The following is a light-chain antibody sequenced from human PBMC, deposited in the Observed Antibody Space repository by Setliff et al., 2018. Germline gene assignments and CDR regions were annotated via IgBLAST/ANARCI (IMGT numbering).Light chain of an antibody. Sequence: QSALTQPASVSGSPGQPITISCTGTSSDVGLYNLVSWYQQHPGKAPKLIIYEVTKRPSGVSDRFSGSKSGNTASLTISGLQPEDEADYHCSSYTVKSTVIFAGGTKVTVL. CDR1: SSDVGLYNL. V-gene: IGLV2-23*02. CDR3: SSYTVKSTVI. CDR2: EVT. J-gene: IGLJ2*01.